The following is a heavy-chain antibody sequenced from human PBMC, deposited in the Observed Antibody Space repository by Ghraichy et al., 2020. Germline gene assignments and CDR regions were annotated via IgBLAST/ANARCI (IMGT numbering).Heavy chain of an antibody. CDR2: INKDGSVK. V-gene: IGHV3-7*04. D-gene: IGHD3-10*01. CDR1: GFSLSRHW. CDR3: VREIGDSGAY. J-gene: IGHJ4*02. Sequence: LSLTCAASGFSLSRHWMSWVRQAPGKGLEWVANINKDGSVKYYVDSVRGRFTISRDNAKNSVFLQMNSLRVEDTAVYYCVREIGDSGAYWGQGTLVSVSS.